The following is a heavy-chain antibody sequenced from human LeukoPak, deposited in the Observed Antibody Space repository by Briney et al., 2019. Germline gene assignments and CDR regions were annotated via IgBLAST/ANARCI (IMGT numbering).Heavy chain of an antibody. V-gene: IGHV4-59*01. CDR2: INYSGTT. CDR3: ARSSTYDSSGYYSLGY. Sequence: SETLSLTCTVSGGSISSYYWSWIRQPPGKGLEWIGYINYSGTTNYNPSLKSRVTISVDTSKNQFSLKLSSVTAADTAVYYCARSSTYDSSGYYSLGYWGQGTLVTVSS. CDR1: GGSISSYY. J-gene: IGHJ4*02. D-gene: IGHD3-22*01.